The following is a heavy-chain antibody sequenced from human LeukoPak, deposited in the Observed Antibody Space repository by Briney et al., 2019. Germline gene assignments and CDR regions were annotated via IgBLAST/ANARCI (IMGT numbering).Heavy chain of an antibody. Sequence: SDTLSLTCTVSGGSIRSSYYYWGRIRQPPGKGLEWIGSIYDSGSTYYNPSLKSRVTISVDTSKNQFSLKLNSVTAADTAVYYSARHYGPWGQGTLVTVSS. CDR1: GGSIRSSYYY. J-gene: IGHJ5*02. V-gene: IGHV4-39*01. D-gene: IGHD3-10*01. CDR3: ARHYGP. CDR2: IYDSGST.